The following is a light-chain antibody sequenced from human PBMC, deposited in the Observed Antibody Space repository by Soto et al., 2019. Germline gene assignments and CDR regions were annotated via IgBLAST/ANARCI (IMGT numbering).Light chain of an antibody. CDR3: QQYNSYWT. CDR2: DAS. V-gene: IGKV1-5*01. J-gene: IGKJ1*01. CDR1: QSLSSW. Sequence: DIQMTQSPSTLSASVGDRVTITCRASQSLSSWLAWYQQKPGKAPKLLIYDASSLESGVPSRFSGSGSGTEFTLNISSLQPDDFATYYCQQYNSYWTFGQGTKVDIK.